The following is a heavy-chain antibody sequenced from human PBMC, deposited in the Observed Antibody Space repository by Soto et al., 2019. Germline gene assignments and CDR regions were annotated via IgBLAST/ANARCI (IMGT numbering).Heavy chain of an antibody. CDR3: ARSPYYDSSGPFDY. J-gene: IGHJ4*02. CDR1: GFTVSSNY. V-gene: IGHV3-53*01. D-gene: IGHD3-22*01. Sequence: PGGSLRLSCAASGFTVSSNYMSWVRQAPGKGLEWVSVTYSGGSTYYADFVKGRFTISRDNSKNTLYLQMNSLRAEDTAVYYCARSPYYDSSGPFDYWGQGTLVTVSS. CDR2: TYSGGST.